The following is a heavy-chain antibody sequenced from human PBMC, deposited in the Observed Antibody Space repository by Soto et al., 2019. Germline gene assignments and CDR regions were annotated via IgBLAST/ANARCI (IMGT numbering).Heavy chain of an antibody. CDR1: GGTFSSYA. CDR2: IIPIFGTA. CDR3: ASSRDDRSSWSSGYYYYGMDV. D-gene: IGHD6-13*01. J-gene: IGHJ6*02. V-gene: IGHV1-69*13. Sequence: ASVKVSCKASGGTFSSYAISWVRQAPGQGLEWMGGIIPIFGTANYAQKFQGRVTITADESTSTAYMELSSLRSEDTAVYYCASSRDDRSSWSSGYYYYGMDVWGQGTTVTVSS.